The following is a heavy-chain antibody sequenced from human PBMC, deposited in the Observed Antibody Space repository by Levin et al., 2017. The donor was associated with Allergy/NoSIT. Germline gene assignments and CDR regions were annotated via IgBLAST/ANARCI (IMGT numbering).Heavy chain of an antibody. J-gene: IGHJ1*01. D-gene: IGHD6-13*01. V-gene: IGHV3-23*01. CDR3: AEVRYSSSWFEYFQH. CDR2: ISGSGGST. CDR1: GFTFSSYA. Sequence: PGGSLRLSCAASGFTFSSYAMSWVRQAPGKGLEWVSAISGSGGSTYYADSVKGRFTISRDNSKNTLYLQMNSLRAEDTAVYYCAEVRYSSSWFEYFQHWGQGTLVTVSS.